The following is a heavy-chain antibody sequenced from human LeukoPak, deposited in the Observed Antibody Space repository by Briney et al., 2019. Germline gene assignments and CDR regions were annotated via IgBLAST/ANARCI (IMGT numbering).Heavy chain of an antibody. V-gene: IGHV4-39*07. CDR1: GGSISSSSYY. CDR2: IYYSGST. D-gene: IGHD1-26*01. J-gene: IGHJ2*01. Sequence: PSETLSLTCTVSGGSISSSSYYWGWIRQPPGKGLEWIGSIYYSGSTYYNPSLKSRVTISVDTSKNQFSLKLSSVTAADTAVYYCARGVGQRRYFDLWGRGTLVTVSS. CDR3: ARGVGQRRYFDL.